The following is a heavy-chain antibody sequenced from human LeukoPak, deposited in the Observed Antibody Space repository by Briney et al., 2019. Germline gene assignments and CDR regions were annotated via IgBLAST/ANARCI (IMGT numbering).Heavy chain of an antibody. CDR1: GFTFSSYG. J-gene: IGHJ3*02. CDR3: ARDCTGGTCYDAFDI. Sequence: PGGSLRLSCAASGFTFSSYGMHWVRQAPGKGLEWVTLISYDGSNKYYADSVKGRFTISRDNSKNTLYLQMNSLRAGDTAVYCCARDCTGGTCYDAFDIWGQGTMVTVSS. CDR2: ISYDGSNK. V-gene: IGHV3-30*03. D-gene: IGHD2-15*01.